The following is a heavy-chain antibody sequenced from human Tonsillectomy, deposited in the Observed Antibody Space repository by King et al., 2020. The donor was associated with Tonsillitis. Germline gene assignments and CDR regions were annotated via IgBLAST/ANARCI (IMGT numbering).Heavy chain of an antibody. J-gene: IGHJ3*02. Sequence: QLQESGPGLVKPSETLSLTCTVSGGSISTYWSWIRPPPGKGLEWIGYVYYSGSTNYNPSLKSRVTISIDTSKNQFSLKLTSVTAADTAMYYCARDRDWGIGALDIWGQGTVVTVSS. CDR1: GGSISTY. V-gene: IGHV4-59*01. CDR2: VYYSGST. CDR3: ARDRDWGIGALDI. D-gene: IGHD7-27*01.